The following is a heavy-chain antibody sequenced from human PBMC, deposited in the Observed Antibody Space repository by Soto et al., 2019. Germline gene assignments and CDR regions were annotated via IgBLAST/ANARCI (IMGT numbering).Heavy chain of an antibody. J-gene: IGHJ4*02. CDR2: IIPILGTA. D-gene: IGHD3-16*02. CDR1: GGTFNSYF. Sequence: VQLVQSGPEVKKPGSSVKVSCKASGGTFNSYFITWVRQAPGQGLEWMGGIIPILGTANYAQRFQGRLTITADEATGTAFMEVSALRLDDTAVYYCFRPPYPRRYEGDFWGQGTLVTVSA. CDR3: FRPPYPRRYEGDF. V-gene: IGHV1-69*01.